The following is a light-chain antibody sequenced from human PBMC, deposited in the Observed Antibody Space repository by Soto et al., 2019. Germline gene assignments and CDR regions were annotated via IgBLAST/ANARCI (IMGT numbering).Light chain of an antibody. J-gene: IGKJ4*01. CDR2: DAY. CDR1: QSVSSSY. Sequence: EIVLTQSPGTLSLSPGERATLSCRASQSVSSSYLAWYQQKPGQAPRLLIYDAYNRATGIPDRFSGSGSGTDFTLTIKRLEPEDFAMYYCKQYGSSPLTFGGGTKVDIK. V-gene: IGKV3-20*01. CDR3: KQYGSSPLT.